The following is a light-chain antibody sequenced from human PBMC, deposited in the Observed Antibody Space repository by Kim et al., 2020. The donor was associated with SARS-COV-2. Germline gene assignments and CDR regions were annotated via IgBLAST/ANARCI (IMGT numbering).Light chain of an antibody. V-gene: IGKV3-11*01. Sequence: PGERATPACRASQSIDTYLAWYQQRPGQAPRLLVYDASNRATGVPDRFSGSGSGTDFTLTISSLEPEDFSTYYCQQRNSWPPAVTFGGGTKVDIK. J-gene: IGKJ4*01. CDR3: QQRNSWPPAVT. CDR2: DAS. CDR1: QSIDTY.